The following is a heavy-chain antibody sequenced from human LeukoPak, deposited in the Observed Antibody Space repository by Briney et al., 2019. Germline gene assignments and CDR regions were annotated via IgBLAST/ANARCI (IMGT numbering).Heavy chain of an antibody. Sequence: SETLSLTCTVSGGSISSSTYYWGWIRQPPGKGLEWIGSVYYSGTTYYNPSLKSRVTLSVDTSKNQFSLKLSSLTAADSAIYYCAREVGGYSSSWYGDYFDYWGQGTLVTISS. CDR2: VYYSGTT. J-gene: IGHJ4*02. V-gene: IGHV4-39*02. CDR1: GGSISSSTYY. D-gene: IGHD6-13*01. CDR3: AREVGGYSSSWYGDYFDY.